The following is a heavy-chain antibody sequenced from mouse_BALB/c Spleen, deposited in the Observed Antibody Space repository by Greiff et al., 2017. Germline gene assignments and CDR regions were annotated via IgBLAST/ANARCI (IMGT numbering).Heavy chain of an antibody. D-gene: IGHD2-1*01. V-gene: IGHV1-7*01. CDR2: INPSTGYT. CDR1: GYTFTSYW. J-gene: IGHJ3*01. Sequence: VQLQQSGAELAKPGASVKMSCKASGYTFTSYWMHWVKQRPGQGLEWIGYINPSTGYTEYNQKFKDKATLTADKSSSTAYMQLSSLTSEDSAVYYCARFWGNSFAYWGQGTLVTVSA. CDR3: ARFWGNSFAY.